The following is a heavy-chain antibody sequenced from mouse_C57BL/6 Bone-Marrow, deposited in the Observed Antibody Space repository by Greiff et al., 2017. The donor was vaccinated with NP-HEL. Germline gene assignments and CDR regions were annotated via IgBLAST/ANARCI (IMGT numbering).Heavy chain of an antibody. V-gene: IGHV1-55*01. CDR1: GYTFTSYW. J-gene: IGHJ2*01. CDR3: ARRYDGYYDYFDY. CDR2: IYPGSGST. D-gene: IGHD2-3*01. Sequence: VQLQQSGAELVKPGASVKMSCKASGYTFTSYWITWVKQRPGQGLEWIGDIYPGSGSTNYNEQFKSKATLTVDTSSSTAYMQLSSLTSEDSAVYYCARRYDGYYDYFDYWGQGTTLTVSS.